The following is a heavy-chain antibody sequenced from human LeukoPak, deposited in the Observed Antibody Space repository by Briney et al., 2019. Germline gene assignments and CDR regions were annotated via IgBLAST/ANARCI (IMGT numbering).Heavy chain of an antibody. CDR3: ANLGSSGWYSEDAFDI. Sequence: GGSLRLSCAASGFTFSSYGMHWVRQAPGKGLEWVAFIRYDGSNKYYADSVKGRFTISRDNSKNTLYLQMNSLRAEDTAVYYCANLGSSGWYSEDAFDIWGQGTMVTVSS. J-gene: IGHJ3*02. CDR2: IRYDGSNK. D-gene: IGHD6-13*01. V-gene: IGHV3-30*02. CDR1: GFTFSSYG.